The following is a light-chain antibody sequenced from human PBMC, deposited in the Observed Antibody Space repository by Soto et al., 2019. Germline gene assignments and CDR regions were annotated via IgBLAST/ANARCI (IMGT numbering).Light chain of an antibody. V-gene: IGKV1-39*01. CDR1: QSISSX. Sequence: DIPMTQSPSSLSASVGDRVTITCRASQSISSXXXXYXQXPXKAPKLLIYAASSLQSGVPSRFSGSGSGTDFTLTISSLQPEDFATYYCQQSYSTPGTFGQGTKLEIK. J-gene: IGKJ2*01. CDR3: QQSYSTPGT. CDR2: AAS.